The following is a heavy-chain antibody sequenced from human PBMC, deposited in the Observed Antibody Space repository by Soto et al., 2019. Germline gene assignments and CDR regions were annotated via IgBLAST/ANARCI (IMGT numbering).Heavy chain of an antibody. J-gene: IGHJ6*03. CDR2: IWYDGSNK. CDR1: GFTFSSYG. V-gene: IGHV3-33*01. Sequence: GGSLRLSCAASGFTFSSYGMHWVRQAPGKGLEWVAVIWYDGSNKYYADSVKGRFTISRDNSKNTLYLQMNSLRAEDTAVYYCARDFRIAAYYSTDVWGKGPTVTVSS. CDR3: ARDFRIAAYYSTDV. D-gene: IGHD6-25*01.